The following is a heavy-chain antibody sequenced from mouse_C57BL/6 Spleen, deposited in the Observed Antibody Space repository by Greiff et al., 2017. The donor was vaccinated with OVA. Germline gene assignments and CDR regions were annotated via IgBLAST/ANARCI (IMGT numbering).Heavy chain of an antibody. J-gene: IGHJ2*01. CDR2: IYPGSGNT. CDR3: ARSITTVVATYPLDY. D-gene: IGHD1-1*01. CDR1: GYTFTDYY. Sequence: QVQLQQSGAELVRPGASVKLSCKASGYTFTDYYINWVKQRPGQGLEWIARIYPGSGNTYYNEKFKGKATLTAEKSSSTAYMQLSSLTSEDSAVYFCARSITTVVATYPLDYWGQGTTLTVSS. V-gene: IGHV1-76*01.